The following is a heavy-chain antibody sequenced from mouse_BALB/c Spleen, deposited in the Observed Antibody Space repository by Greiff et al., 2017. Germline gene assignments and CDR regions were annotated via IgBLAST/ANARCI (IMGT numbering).Heavy chain of an antibody. CDR3: ARVITRYFDV. V-gene: IGHV1-12*01. CDR2: IYPGNGDT. D-gene: IGHD2-4*01. CDR1: GYTFTSYN. Sequence: LQQPGAELVKPGASVKMSCKASGYTFTSYNMHWVKQTPGQGLEWIGAIYPGNGDTSYNQKFKGKATLTADKSSSTAYMQLSSLTSEDSAVYYCARVITRYFDVWGAGTTVTVSS. J-gene: IGHJ1*01.